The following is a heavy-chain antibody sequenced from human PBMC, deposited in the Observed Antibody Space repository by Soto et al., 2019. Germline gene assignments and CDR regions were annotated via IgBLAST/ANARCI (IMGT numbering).Heavy chain of an antibody. Sequence: QVQLVQSGAEVNKPGASVKVSCKAPGGTFSSYAISWVRQAPGQGLEWMGGIIPIFGTAKYAQKFQGRVTITADESTSTGYMELSSLRSEDTAVYYCARSQGGSSSLDIYYYYYYGMDVWGQGTTVTVSS. J-gene: IGHJ6*02. D-gene: IGHD2-15*01. CDR3: ARSQGGSSSLDIYYYYYYGMDV. CDR2: IIPIFGTA. CDR1: GGTFSSYA. V-gene: IGHV1-69*01.